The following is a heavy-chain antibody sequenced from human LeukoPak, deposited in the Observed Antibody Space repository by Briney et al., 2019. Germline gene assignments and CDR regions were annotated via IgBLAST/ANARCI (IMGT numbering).Heavy chain of an antibody. CDR3: ARVDYSNYLLIYYYYMDV. Sequence: GGSLRLSCAASGFTFSSYAMSWVRQAPGKGLEWVSAISGSGGSTYYADSVKGRFTISRDNSKNTLYLQMNSLRAEDTAVYYCARVDYSNYLLIYYYYMDVWGKGTTVTVSS. CDR2: ISGSGGST. D-gene: IGHD4-11*01. CDR1: GFTFSSYA. V-gene: IGHV3-23*01. J-gene: IGHJ6*03.